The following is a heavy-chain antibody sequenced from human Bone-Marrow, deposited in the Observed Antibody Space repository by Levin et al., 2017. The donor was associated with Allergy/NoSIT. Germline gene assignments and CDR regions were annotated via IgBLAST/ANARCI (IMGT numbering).Heavy chain of an antibody. Sequence: GGSLRLSCAASGFTFSSYAMHWVRQAPGKGLEWVAVISYDGSNKYYADSVKGRFTISRDNSKNTLYLQMNSLRAEDTAVYYCARDTAIWGYNWFDPWGQGTLVTVSS. V-gene: IGHV3-30-3*01. D-gene: IGHD2/OR15-2a*01. J-gene: IGHJ5*02. CDR2: ISYDGSNK. CDR1: GFTFSSYA. CDR3: ARDTAIWGYNWFDP.